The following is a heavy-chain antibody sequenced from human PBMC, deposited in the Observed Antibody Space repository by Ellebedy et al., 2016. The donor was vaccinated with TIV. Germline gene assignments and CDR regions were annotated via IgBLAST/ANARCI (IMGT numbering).Heavy chain of an antibody. CDR1: GGSISSYY. J-gene: IGHJ1*01. V-gene: IGHV4-59*01. CDR3: ASHQYLSGHFQH. D-gene: IGHD2/OR15-2a*01. CDR2: INDSGST. Sequence: SETLSLTCTVSGGSISSYYWSWIRQPPGKGLEWIGYINDSGSTNYNPSLKSRVTISIDTSKKQFSLRLSSVTAADTAVYYCASHQYLSGHFQHWGQGTLVTVSS.